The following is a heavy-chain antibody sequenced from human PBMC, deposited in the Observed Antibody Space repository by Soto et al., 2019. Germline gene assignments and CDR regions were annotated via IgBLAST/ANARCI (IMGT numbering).Heavy chain of an antibody. J-gene: IGHJ6*02. D-gene: IGHD6-19*01. CDR1: GFTFSSYW. Sequence: GGSLRLSCAASGFTFSSYWMHWVRQAPGKGLVWVSRINSDGSSTSYADSVKGRFTISRDNAKNTLYLQMNSLRAEDTAVYYCARPGTYSSGWYRSYYYGMDVWGQGTTVTVSS. CDR2: INSDGSST. CDR3: ARPGTYSSGWYRSYYYGMDV. V-gene: IGHV3-74*01.